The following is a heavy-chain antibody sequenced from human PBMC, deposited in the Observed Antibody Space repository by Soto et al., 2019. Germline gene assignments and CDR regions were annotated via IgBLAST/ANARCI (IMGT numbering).Heavy chain of an antibody. J-gene: IGHJ5*02. D-gene: IGHD2-15*01. CDR3: AKDAKKGWSPANDWFDP. CDR1: GFTFTTYA. CDR2: ISGSGGTT. Sequence: EVQLLESGGGLVQPGGSLRLSCAASGFTFTTYAMNWVRQAPGKGLEWVSGISGSGGTTYYADSVRGRFTISRDNSMNTLYLQMNNLRDEDTALYYCAKDAKKGWSPANDWFDPWGQGTLVTVSS. V-gene: IGHV3-23*01.